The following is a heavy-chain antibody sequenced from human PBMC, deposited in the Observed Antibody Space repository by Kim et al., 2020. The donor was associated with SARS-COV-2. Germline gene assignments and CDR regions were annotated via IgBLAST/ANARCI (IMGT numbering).Heavy chain of an antibody. Sequence: SETLSLTCTVSGGSISSSSYYWGWIRQPPGKGLEWIGSIYYSGSTYYNPSLKSRVTISVDTSKNQFSLKLSSVTAADTAVYYCARRGITSYGMDVWGQGT. D-gene: IGHD3-3*01. CDR3: ARRGITSYGMDV. CDR1: GGSISSSSYY. J-gene: IGHJ6*02. CDR2: IYYSGST. V-gene: IGHV4-39*01.